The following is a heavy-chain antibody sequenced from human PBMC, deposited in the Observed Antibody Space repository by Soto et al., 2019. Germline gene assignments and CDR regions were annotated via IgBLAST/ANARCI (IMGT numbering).Heavy chain of an antibody. V-gene: IGHV4-34*01. CDR2: INHSGST. J-gene: IGHJ4*02. Sequence: SQTLSLTCAVYGGCFSGYYLSWILQPPGKGLEWIGEINHSGSTNYNPSLKSRVTISVDTSKNQFSLKLSSVTAADTAVYYCARVEVTVRPFDYWGQGTLVTVSS. D-gene: IGHD4-4*01. CDR3: ARVEVTVRPFDY. CDR1: GGCFSGYY.